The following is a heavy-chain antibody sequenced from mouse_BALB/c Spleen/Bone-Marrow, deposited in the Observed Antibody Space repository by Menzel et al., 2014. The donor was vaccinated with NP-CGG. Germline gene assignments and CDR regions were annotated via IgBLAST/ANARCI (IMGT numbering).Heavy chain of an antibody. CDR3: ARDWDYYAMDY. CDR1: GYTFTDYY. Sequence: VQLQQSGAELARPGASVKLSCKASGYTFTDYYINWVKQRTGQGLEWIGEIYPGSGNTYYNEKFKGKATLTADKSSGTAYMQLSSLTSEDSAVYFCARDWDYYAMDYWGQGTSVTVSS. V-gene: IGHV1-77*01. CDR2: IYPGSGNT. J-gene: IGHJ4*01. D-gene: IGHD4-1*01.